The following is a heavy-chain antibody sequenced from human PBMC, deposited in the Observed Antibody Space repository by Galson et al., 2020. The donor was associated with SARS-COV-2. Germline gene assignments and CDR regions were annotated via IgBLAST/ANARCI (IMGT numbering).Heavy chain of an antibody. CDR1: GGSINSFDDY. CDR3: ARHRLFFDATGANDWFDT. CDR2: IYYSGGT. D-gene: IGHD1-1*01. Sequence: SETLSLTCIVSGGSINSFDDYWGWIRQPPGKGLEWRGSIYYSGGTFDNASLKSRITISVDTSRNQLSLKLTSVTAADTALYYCARHRLFFDATGANDWFDTWGQGILVTVS. V-gene: IGHV4-39*01. J-gene: IGHJ5*02.